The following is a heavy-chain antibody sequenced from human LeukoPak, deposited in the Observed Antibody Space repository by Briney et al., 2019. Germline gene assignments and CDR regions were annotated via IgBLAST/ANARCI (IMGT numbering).Heavy chain of an antibody. CDR3: AAEGELLWFGAHINYYYYGMDV. CDR2: INAGNGNT. V-gene: IGHV1-3*01. Sequence: ASVKVSCKASGYSLTTYAMHWVRQAPGQRLEWMGWINAGNGNTKYSQKFQDRVTITKDTSASTAYMELSSLRSEDTAVYYCAAEGELLWFGAHINYYYYGMDVWGQGTTVTVSS. J-gene: IGHJ6*02. CDR1: GYSLTTYA. D-gene: IGHD3-10*01.